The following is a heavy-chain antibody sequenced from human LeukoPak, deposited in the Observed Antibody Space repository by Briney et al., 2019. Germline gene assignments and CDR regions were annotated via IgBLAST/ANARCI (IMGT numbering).Heavy chain of an antibody. CDR2: INTNTGNP. V-gene: IGHV7-4-1*02. CDR3: ARDKDCFDP. Sequence: ASVKVSCKASGYTFTNYAMNWVRQAPGQGLEWMGWINTNTGNPTYAQGFTGRFVFSLDTSVNTAYLQINNLKAEDTAVYYCARDKDCFDPWGQGTPVTVPS. CDR1: GYTFTNYA. J-gene: IGHJ5*02.